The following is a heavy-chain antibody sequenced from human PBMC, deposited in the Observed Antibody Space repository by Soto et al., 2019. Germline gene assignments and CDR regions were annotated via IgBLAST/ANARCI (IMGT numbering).Heavy chain of an antibody. CDR3: ARGEDSSSWYYYYYGMDV. CDR1: GYTFTGYY. D-gene: IGHD6-13*01. J-gene: IGHJ6*02. CDR2: INPNSGGT. V-gene: IGHV1-2*04. Sequence: QVQLVQSGAEVKKPGASVKVSCKASGYTFTGYYMHWVRQAPGQGLEWMGWINPNSGGTNYAQKFQGWVTMTRDTSISKASMELSRLRSDDTAVYYCARGEDSSSWYYYYYGMDVWGQGTTVTVSS.